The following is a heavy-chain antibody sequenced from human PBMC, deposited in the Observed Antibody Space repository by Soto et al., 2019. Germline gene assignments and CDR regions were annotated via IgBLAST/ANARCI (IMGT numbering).Heavy chain of an antibody. D-gene: IGHD3-3*01. CDR3: ARQESDFWSGYYTGPYYYYGMDV. J-gene: IGHJ6*02. CDR1: GDSVSSNSAA. CDR2: TYYRSKWYN. Sequence: PSQTLSLTCAISGDSVSSNSAAWNWIRQSPSRGLEWLGRTYYRSKWYNDYAVSVKSRITINPDASKNQFSLQLNSVTPEDTAVYYCARQESDFWSGYYTGPYYYYGMDVWGQGTTVTVSS. V-gene: IGHV6-1*01.